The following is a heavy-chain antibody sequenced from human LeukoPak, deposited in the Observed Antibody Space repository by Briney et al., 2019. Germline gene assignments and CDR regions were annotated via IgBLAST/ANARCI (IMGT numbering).Heavy chain of an antibody. CDR2: INPHSGGT. Sequence: ASVKVSCKASGYTFTLYYMHWVRQAPGQGLERIGSINPHSGGTNYAQKFQGRVTMTRDTSISTAYMELSRLRPDDTAVYYCARERVVPGAYNYGLDVWGQGTSVTVS. V-gene: IGHV1-2*02. J-gene: IGHJ6*02. CDR3: ARERVVPGAYNYGLDV. CDR1: GYTFTLYY. D-gene: IGHD2-2*01.